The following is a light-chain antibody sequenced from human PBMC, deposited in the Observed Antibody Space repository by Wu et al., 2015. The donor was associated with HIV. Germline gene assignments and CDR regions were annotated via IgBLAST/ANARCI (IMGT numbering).Light chain of an antibody. V-gene: IGKV3-20*01. Sequence: EIVLTQSPGTLSLSPGERATLSCRASQSVSSAYLAWYQHKPGQPPRLLIYGASSRASDTPDRFSGSGSGTDFTLTISRLEPEDFAVYYCQQYGSPPHSFGQGTKLEIK. CDR2: GAS. J-gene: IGKJ2*03. CDR3: QQYGSPPHS. CDR1: QSVSSAY.